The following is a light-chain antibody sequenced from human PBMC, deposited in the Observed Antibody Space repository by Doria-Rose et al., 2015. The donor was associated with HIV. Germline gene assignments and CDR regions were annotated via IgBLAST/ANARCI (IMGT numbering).Light chain of an antibody. CDR1: QSVSANY. J-gene: IGKJ1*01. CDR3: HQYASSRT. CDR2: GAS. V-gene: IGKV3-20*01. Sequence: EIVLTQSPGTLSLSPGERATLSCRASQSVSANYLAWYQQRPGQSPRLLIHGASSRATDIPDRFSGSGSGTDFTLTISRLEPEDFAVYYCHQYASSRTFGQGTKVEIK.